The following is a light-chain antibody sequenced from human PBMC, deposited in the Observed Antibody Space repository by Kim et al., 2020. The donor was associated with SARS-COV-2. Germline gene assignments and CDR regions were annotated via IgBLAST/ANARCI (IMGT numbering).Light chain of an antibody. CDR1: KLGDKY. V-gene: IGLV3-1*01. Sequence: SYELTQPPSASVSPGQTASITCSGDKLGDKYACWYQQKPGQSPVLVIYQDSKRPSGIPERFSGSNSGNTATLTISGTQAMDEADYYCQAWDSSTACVVFGGGTKLTVL. CDR3: QAWDSSTACVV. J-gene: IGLJ2*01. CDR2: QDS.